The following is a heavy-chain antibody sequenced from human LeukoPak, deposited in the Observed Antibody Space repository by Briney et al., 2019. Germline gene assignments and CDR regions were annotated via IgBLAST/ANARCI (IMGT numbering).Heavy chain of an antibody. CDR2: INPNSGGT. D-gene: IGHD3-3*01. Sequence: GASVKVSCKASGYTFPDYYIHWVRQAPGQGLEWMGWINPNSGGTNYAQKFQGRVTMTRDTSISTAYMELSRLRSDDTAVYYCARDFLEWAGLDVWGKGTTVTVSS. J-gene: IGHJ6*04. CDR3: ARDFLEWAGLDV. CDR1: GYTFPDYY. V-gene: IGHV1-2*02.